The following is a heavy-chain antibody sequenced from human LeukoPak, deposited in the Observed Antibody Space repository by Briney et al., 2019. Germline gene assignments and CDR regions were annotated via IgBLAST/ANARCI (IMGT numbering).Heavy chain of an antibody. CDR2: INPNSGGT. CDR1: GYTFTGYY. D-gene: IGHD5-12*01. CDR3: ARDDDIVATIDFDY. V-gene: IGHV1-2*02. Sequence: ASVKVSCKASGYTFTGYYMHWVRQAPGQGLEWMGWINPNSGGTNYAQKFQGRVTMTRDTSISTAYMELSRLRSDDEAVYYCARDDDIVATIDFDYWGQGNLVTVSS. J-gene: IGHJ4*02.